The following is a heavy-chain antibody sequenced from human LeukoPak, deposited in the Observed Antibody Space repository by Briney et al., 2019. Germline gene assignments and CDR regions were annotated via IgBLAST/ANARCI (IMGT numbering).Heavy chain of an antibody. CDR3: ARDPALYYDSRWKFNAVRFDP. CDR1: GFTFSDYY. CDR2: ISSSGSTI. V-gene: IGHV3-11*04. D-gene: IGHD3-22*01. J-gene: IGHJ5*02. Sequence: GGSLRLSCAASGFTFSDYYMSWIRQAPGKGLEWVSYISSSGSTIYYADSVKGRFTISRDNAKNSLYLQMNSLRAEDTAVYYCARDPALYYDSRWKFNAVRFDPWGQGTLVTVSS.